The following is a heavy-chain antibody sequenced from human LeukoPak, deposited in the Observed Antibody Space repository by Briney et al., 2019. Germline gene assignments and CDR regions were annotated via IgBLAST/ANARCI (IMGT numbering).Heavy chain of an antibody. Sequence: GGSLRLSCVASGFTFSSYSMNWVRQAPGKGLEGVSSICRSSSYIYYADSVKGRFTISRDNAKNSLYLQMNSLRAEDTAVYYCARDPGGLTGILYYYYMDVWGKGTTVTVSS. CDR1: GFTFSSYS. J-gene: IGHJ6*03. CDR3: ARDPGGLTGILYYYYMDV. CDR2: ICRSSSYI. V-gene: IGHV3-21*01. D-gene: IGHD3-9*01.